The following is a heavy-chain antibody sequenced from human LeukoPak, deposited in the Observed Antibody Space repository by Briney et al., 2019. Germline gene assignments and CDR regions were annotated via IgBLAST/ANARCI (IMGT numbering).Heavy chain of an antibody. D-gene: IGHD3-10*01. Sequence: PETLSLTCTVPGGSIRMFFGSWLRQPPGKPLGWLGHIYHTGSTNSNHSFKSRLPISVNMSKHLFSLKLPSLTSADTAIYYCARGDLPAPTWFERWGQGTLVPVS. J-gene: IGHJ5*02. CDR3: ARGDLPAPTWFER. CDR1: GGSIRMFF. CDR2: IYHTGST. V-gene: IGHV4-59*01.